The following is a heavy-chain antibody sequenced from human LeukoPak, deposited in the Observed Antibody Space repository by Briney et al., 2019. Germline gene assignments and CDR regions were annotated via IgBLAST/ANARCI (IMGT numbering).Heavy chain of an antibody. J-gene: IGHJ4*02. Sequence: GGSLRLSCAASGFTFSSYAMSWVRQAPGKGLEWVSAISGRGGSTYYADSVKDRFTISRDNSKNTLYLQMNSLRAEDTAVYYCASLGYCSGGSCPSPLDYWGQGTLVTVSS. CDR1: GFTFSSYA. CDR3: ASLGYCSGGSCPSPLDY. V-gene: IGHV3-23*01. D-gene: IGHD2-15*01. CDR2: ISGRGGST.